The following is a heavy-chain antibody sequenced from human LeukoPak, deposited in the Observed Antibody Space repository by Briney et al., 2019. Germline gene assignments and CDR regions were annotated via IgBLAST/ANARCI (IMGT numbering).Heavy chain of an antibody. D-gene: IGHD2-2*01. V-gene: IGHV3-7*03. J-gene: IGHJ4*02. CDR1: GFTINKYW. Sequence: PGGSLRLSCAASGFTINKYWMSWVRQAPGKALEWLANIGQDGNKKNYVDSVKGRFTISRDNAKNSLYLQMNSLRAEDTAVYYCAKMPDFDDWGQGPLVTVSS. CDR2: IGQDGNKK. CDR3: AKMPDFDD.